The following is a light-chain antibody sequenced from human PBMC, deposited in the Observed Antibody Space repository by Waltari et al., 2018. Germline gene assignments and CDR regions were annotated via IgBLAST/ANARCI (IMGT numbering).Light chain of an antibody. V-gene: IGLV2-14*03. Sequence: QSALTQPASVSGSPGQSITIFCTGTKSDVGFYNYVSCYQQHPGKAPKLIIYDVIQRPSGISNRFSGSKSGNTASLTISGLQADDEADYYCKSYTGTGSWVFGGGTKLTVL. J-gene: IGLJ3*02. CDR3: KSYTGTGSWV. CDR1: KSDVGFYNY. CDR2: DVI.